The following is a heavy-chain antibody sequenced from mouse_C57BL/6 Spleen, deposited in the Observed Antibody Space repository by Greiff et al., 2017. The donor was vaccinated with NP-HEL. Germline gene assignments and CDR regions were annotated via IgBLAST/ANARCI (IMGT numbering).Heavy chain of an antibody. CDR3: AKTGAYDYDRYFDV. CDR1: GFSLTSYG. J-gene: IGHJ1*03. CDR2: IWRGGST. D-gene: IGHD2-4*01. Sequence: VQLQQSGPGLVQPSQSLSITCTVSGFSLTSYGVHWVRQSPGKGLEWLGVIWRGGSTDYNAAFMSRLSITKDNSKSQVFFKMNSLQADDTAIYYCAKTGAYDYDRYFDVWGTGTTVTVSS. V-gene: IGHV2-5*01.